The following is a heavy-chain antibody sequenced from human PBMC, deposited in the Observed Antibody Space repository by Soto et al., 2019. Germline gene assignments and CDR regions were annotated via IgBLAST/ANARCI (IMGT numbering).Heavy chain of an antibody. V-gene: IGHV3-23*01. CDR1: GFTFSSYP. CDR2: ISGSGGSI. Sequence: EVQLLESGGGLVQPGGSLRLSCAASGFTFSSYPMTWVRQAPGKGLEWVSAISGSGGSIYYADSVKGRFTISRDNSKNTLYLQMNSLRAEDTAVYYCASGSSSGRHYWGQGTLVTVSS. CDR3: ASGSSSGRHY. D-gene: IGHD6-19*01. J-gene: IGHJ4*02.